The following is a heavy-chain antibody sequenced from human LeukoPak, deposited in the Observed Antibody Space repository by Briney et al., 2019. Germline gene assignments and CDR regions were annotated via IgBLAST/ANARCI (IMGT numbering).Heavy chain of an antibody. V-gene: IGHV3-30-3*01. CDR3: ARAVTIFGVVKRHFDY. D-gene: IGHD3-3*01. CDR2: ISYDGSNK. Sequence: PGGSLRLSCAASGFTFSSYAIHWVRQAPGKGLEWVAVISYDGSNKYYADSVKGRFTISRDNSKNMVYLQMNSLRAEDTAVYYCARAVTIFGVVKRHFDYWGQGTLVTVSS. J-gene: IGHJ4*02. CDR1: GFTFSSYA.